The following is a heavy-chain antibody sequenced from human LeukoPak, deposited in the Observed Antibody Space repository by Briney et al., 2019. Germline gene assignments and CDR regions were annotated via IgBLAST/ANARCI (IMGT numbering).Heavy chain of an antibody. J-gene: IGHJ3*02. CDR2: IYDRGST. Sequence: SENLSFTCTVSGGSVNSYYLSWIRQRAGNTLEWIGRIYDRGSTNYNPSLKSPVTMSVDTSKNQISLKLKSVTAADTAVYYCASSSGYYPDAFDIWGQGTMVTVSS. CDR3: ASSSGYYPDAFDI. CDR1: GGSVNSYY. V-gene: IGHV4-4*07. D-gene: IGHD3-22*01.